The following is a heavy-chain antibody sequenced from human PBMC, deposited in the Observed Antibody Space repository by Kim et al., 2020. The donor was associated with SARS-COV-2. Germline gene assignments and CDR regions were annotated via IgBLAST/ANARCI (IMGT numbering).Heavy chain of an antibody. CDR3: ARRGRDYGDYVPPYYFDY. CDR1: RFTFDYYW. J-gene: IGHJ4*02. D-gene: IGHD4-17*01. Sequence: GGSLRLSCAASRFTFDYYWMSWFRQAPGKGLEWVANIKLDGSAKYYVDSVRGRFTISRDNAKNSLYLQMNSLRAEDTAVYYCARRGRDYGDYVPPYYFDYWGQGTLVTVSS. V-gene: IGHV3-7*01. CDR2: IKLDGSAK.